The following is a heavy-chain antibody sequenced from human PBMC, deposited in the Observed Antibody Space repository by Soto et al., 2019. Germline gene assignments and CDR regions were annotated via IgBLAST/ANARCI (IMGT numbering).Heavy chain of an antibody. J-gene: IGHJ6*02. V-gene: IGHV1-69*01. CDR2: IIPIFGTA. CDR3: ASPTGPPDYYYCYGMDV. Sequence: QVQLVQSGAEVKKPGSAVKVSCKASGGTFSSYAISWVRQAPGQGREWMGGIIPIFGTANYAQKFKGRVTIDADESTSTACMELRSLRSEDTAVYYCASPTGPPDYYYCYGMDVWGQGTTVTVSS. CDR1: GGTFSSYA.